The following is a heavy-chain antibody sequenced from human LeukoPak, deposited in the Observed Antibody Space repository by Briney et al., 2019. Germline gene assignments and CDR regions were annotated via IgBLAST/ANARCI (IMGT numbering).Heavy chain of an antibody. D-gene: IGHD1-1*01. V-gene: IGHV4-34*01. CDR1: GGTFSGYF. CDR2: VNHGGGT. J-gene: IGHJ6*03. Sequence: SETLSLTCAVSGGTFSGYFWTWIRQPPGKGLEWIGEVNHGGGTNYNPSLESRVTVSVDTSKNQFSLNLSSVTAADTAVYYCARGTRYNSASPFSHYYYMDVWGKGTTVTVSS. CDR3: ARGTRYNSASPFSHYYYMDV.